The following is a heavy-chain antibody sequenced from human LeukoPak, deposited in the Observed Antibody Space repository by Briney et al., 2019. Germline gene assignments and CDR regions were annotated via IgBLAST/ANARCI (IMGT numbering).Heavy chain of an antibody. CDR1: GDSVSSNSVT. D-gene: IGHD2-2*01. V-gene: IGHV6-1*01. CDR3: ARRLTQYDCFDP. CDR2: TYYRSTWYN. J-gene: IGHJ5*02. Sequence: SQTLSLTCAISGDSVSSNSVTWNWIRQSPSRGLEWLGRTYYRSTWYNDYAVSVRGRITVNPDTSKNQFSLHLNSVTPEDTAIYYCARRLTQYDCFDPWGQGIPVTVSS.